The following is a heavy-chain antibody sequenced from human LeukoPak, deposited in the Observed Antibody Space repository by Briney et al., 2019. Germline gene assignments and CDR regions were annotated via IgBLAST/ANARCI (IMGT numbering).Heavy chain of an antibody. CDR1: GFPFSSYA. Sequence: GGSLRLSCAPSGFPFSSYAMQWVRPAPDRGLEWGAVIAYDESNKYYADSVKGRFTISRDNSKNTLYLQMNSLIAEDTAVYYCARDIYSGLLAGYFDYWGQGTLVTVSS. V-gene: IGHV3-30-3*01. J-gene: IGHJ4*02. D-gene: IGHD5-12*01. CDR3: ARDIYSGLLAGYFDY. CDR2: IAYDESNK.